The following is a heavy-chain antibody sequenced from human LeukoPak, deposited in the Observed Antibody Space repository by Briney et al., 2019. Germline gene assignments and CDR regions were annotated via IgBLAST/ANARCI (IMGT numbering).Heavy chain of an antibody. CDR2: IYYSGST. D-gene: IGHD2-2*01. CDR1: GGSISSSNYY. J-gene: IGHJ4*02. CDR3: ARDLAGYEDY. V-gene: IGHV4-39*07. Sequence: PSETLSLTCTVSGGSISSSNYYWGWIRQPPGKGLEWIGNIYYSGSTHYNPSLKSRVTISVDTSKNQFSLKLSSVTAADTAVYFCARDLAGYEDYWGQGTLVTVSS.